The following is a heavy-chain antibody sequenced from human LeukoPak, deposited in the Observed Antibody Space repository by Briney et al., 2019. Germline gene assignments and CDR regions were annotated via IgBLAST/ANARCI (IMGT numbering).Heavy chain of an antibody. D-gene: IGHD2-15*01. Sequence: GEALQISCKGSGYSFTNYWIDWVRPMPGKGLEWMGIIYPGDSDTRYSPSFQGQVTISADKSINTAYLQWSSLKASDTAMYYCARRYCIGGNCRYYIDYWGQGALVTVPS. CDR2: IYPGDSDT. V-gene: IGHV5-51*01. CDR1: GYSFTNYW. CDR3: ARRYCIGGNCRYYIDY. J-gene: IGHJ4*02.